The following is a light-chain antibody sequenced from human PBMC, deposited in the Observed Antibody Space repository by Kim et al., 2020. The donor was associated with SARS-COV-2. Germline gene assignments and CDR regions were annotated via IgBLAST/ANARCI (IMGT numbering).Light chain of an antibody. CDR3: SSYTSSSTLWM. CDR1: SSDIGGYNY. Sequence: QSITISCTGTSSDIGGYNYVSWYQQHPDKAPKLMIYDVSNRPSGVSNRFSGSKSGNTASLTISGLQAEDEADYYCSSYTSSSTLWMFGGGTQLTVL. J-gene: IGLJ3*02. V-gene: IGLV2-14*03. CDR2: DVS.